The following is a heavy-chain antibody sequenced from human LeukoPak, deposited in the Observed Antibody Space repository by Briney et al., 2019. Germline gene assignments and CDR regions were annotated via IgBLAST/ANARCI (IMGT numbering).Heavy chain of an antibody. Sequence: GGSLRLSCAASGFTFSDYYMSWIRQAPGKGLEWVSYISSSGSTIYYADSVKGRFTISRDNAKNSLYLQMNSLRAEGTAVYYCARPVVAATGDYFDYWGQGTLVTVSS. J-gene: IGHJ4*02. D-gene: IGHD2-15*01. V-gene: IGHV3-11*04. CDR2: ISSSGSTI. CDR1: GFTFSDYY. CDR3: ARPVVAATGDYFDY.